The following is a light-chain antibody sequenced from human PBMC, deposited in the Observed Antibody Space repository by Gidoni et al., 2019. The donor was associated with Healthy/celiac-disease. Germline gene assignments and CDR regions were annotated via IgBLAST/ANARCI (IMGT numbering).Light chain of an antibody. J-gene: IGKJ2*03. CDR1: QSISSY. CDR2: AAS. V-gene: IGKV1-39*01. Sequence: GDRVTITCRASQSISSYLNWYQQKPGKAPKLLIYAASSLQSGVPSRFSGSGSGTDFTLTISSLQPEDFATYYCQQSYSTPQSFGQXTKLEIK. CDR3: QQSYSTPQS.